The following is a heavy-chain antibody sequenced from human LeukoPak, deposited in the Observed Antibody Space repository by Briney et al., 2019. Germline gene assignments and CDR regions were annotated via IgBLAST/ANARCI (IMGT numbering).Heavy chain of an antibody. Sequence: GGSLRLSCAASGFTFSSYSMNWVRQAPGKRLEWVSSISSSSSYIYYADSVKGRFTISRDNAKDSLYLQMNSLRAEDTAVYYCAREIVQDYSDYKSYFDSWGQGALVTVSS. D-gene: IGHD4-11*01. CDR1: GFTFSSYS. CDR2: ISSSSSYI. CDR3: AREIVQDYSDYKSYFDS. V-gene: IGHV3-21*01. J-gene: IGHJ4*02.